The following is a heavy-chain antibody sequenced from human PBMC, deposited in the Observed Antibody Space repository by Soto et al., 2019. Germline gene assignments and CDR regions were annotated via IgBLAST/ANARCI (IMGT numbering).Heavy chain of an antibody. V-gene: IGHV3-30-3*02. CDR2: VSYDGINK. J-gene: IGHJ4*02. CDR3: AKIPISSAWLDFDY. Sequence: GGSLRLSCAASGFTFSKYSMHWVRQAPGKGLDWVAVVSYDGINKYYGDSVKGRFTISRNNSKNTLYLQMNSLRAEDTAVYYCAKIPISSAWLDFDYWGQGTQVTVSS. D-gene: IGHD6-19*01. CDR1: GFTFSKYS.